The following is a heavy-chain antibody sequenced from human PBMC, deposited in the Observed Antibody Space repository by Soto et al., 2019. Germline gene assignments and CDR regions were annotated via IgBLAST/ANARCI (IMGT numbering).Heavy chain of an antibody. D-gene: IGHD3-16*01. Sequence: GGSLRLSCAASGFTFSSYAMHWVRQAPGKGLEWVAVISYDGSNKYYADSVKGRFTISRDNSKNTLYLQMNSLRAEDTAVYYCARVIGMITFGGVDYWGQGXLFTVSS. CDR3: ARVIGMITFGGVDY. CDR1: GFTFSSYA. CDR2: ISYDGSNK. V-gene: IGHV3-30-3*01. J-gene: IGHJ4*02.